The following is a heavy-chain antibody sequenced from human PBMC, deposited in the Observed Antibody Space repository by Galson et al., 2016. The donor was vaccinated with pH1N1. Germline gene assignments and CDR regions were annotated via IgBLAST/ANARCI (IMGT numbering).Heavy chain of an antibody. D-gene: IGHD3-3*01. Sequence: SVKVSCKASGGTFSSYAISWVRQAPGQGLEWMGIIIPISGTTNYAQRLQGRVTLTADDSTDTAYMDVSGLRSEDTAVYYCATHDFWSDRYFHYGMDVWGHGTTVTGSS. CDR2: IIPISGTT. V-gene: IGHV1-69*13. CDR3: ATHDFWSDRYFHYGMDV. J-gene: IGHJ6*02. CDR1: GGTFSSYA.